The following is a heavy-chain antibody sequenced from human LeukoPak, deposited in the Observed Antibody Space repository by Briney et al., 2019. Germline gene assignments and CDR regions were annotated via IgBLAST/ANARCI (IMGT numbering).Heavy chain of an antibody. D-gene: IGHD3-22*01. CDR2: MNPNSGNT. CDR3: ARGTGSADYYDSSGYEAWFGP. CDR1: GYTFTSYD. J-gene: IGHJ5*02. V-gene: IGHV1-8*01. Sequence: ASVKVSCKASGYTFTSYDINWVRQATGQGLEWMGWMNPNSGNTGYAQKFQGRVTMTRNTSISTAYMELSSLRSEDTAVYYCARGTGSADYYDSSGYEAWFGPWGQGTLVTVSS.